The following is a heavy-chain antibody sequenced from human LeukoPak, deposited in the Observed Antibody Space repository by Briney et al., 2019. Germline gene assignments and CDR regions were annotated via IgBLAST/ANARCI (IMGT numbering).Heavy chain of an antibody. CDR2: IRSKAYGGTA. CDR1: GFTFGDYA. CDR3: TRSLFSKNWFDP. J-gene: IGHJ5*02. D-gene: IGHD4-11*01. V-gene: IGHV3-49*04. Sequence: GGSLRLSCTASGFTFGDYAMTWVRQAPGKGLEWAGSIRSKAYGGTAEYAASVKGRFTISRDDSTSIAYLQMNSLTTEDTAVYYCTRSLFSKNWFDPWGQGTLVTVSS.